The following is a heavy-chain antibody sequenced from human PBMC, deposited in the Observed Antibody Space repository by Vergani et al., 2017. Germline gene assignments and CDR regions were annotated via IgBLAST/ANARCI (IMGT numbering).Heavy chain of an antibody. CDR2: ISSNGGST. J-gene: IGHJ4*02. D-gene: IGHD5-18*01. Sequence: EVQLVESGGGLVQPGGSLRLSCAAAGFTFSSYAMHWVRQAPGKGLEYVSAISSNGGSTYYANSVKGRFTISRDNSKNTLYLQMNSLRAEYTAVYYCAKRTGWIQPMYYFDYWGQGTLVTVSS. CDR3: AKRTGWIQPMYYFDY. V-gene: IGHV3-64*01. CDR1: GFTFSSYA.